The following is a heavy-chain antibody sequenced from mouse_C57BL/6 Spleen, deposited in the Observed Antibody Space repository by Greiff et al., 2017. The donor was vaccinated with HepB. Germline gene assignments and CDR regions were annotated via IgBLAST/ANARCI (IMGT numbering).Heavy chain of an antibody. D-gene: IGHD1-1*01. V-gene: IGHV3-6*01. CDR1: GYSITSGYY. CDR3: ARYTTVVAGDYAMDY. Sequence: VQLQQSGPGLVKPSQSLSLTCSVTGYSITSGYYWNWIRQFPGNKLAWMGYISYDGSNNYNPSLKNRISITSDTSKNQFFLKLNSVTTEDTATYYGARYTTVVAGDYAMDYWGQGTSVTVSS. CDR2: ISYDGSN. J-gene: IGHJ4*01.